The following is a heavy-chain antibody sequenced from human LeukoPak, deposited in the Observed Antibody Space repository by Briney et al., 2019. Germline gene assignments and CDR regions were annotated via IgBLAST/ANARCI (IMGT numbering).Heavy chain of an antibody. Sequence: GGSLRLSCAASGFTFSSYGMRWVRQAPGKGLEWVSAISGSGGSTYYADSVKGRFTIPRDNSKNTLYLQMNSLRAEDTAVYYCAKDVDYYDSSGPLGDLSYWGQGTLVTVSS. CDR2: ISGSGGST. CDR1: GFTFSSYG. CDR3: AKDVDYYDSSGPLGDLSY. D-gene: IGHD3-22*01. V-gene: IGHV3-23*01. J-gene: IGHJ4*02.